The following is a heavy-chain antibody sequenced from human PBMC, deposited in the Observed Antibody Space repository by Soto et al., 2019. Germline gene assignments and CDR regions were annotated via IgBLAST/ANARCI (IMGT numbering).Heavy chain of an antibody. CDR2: IKSKTDGGTT. D-gene: IGHD3-9*01. CDR1: GFTFSNAW. V-gene: IGHV3-15*07. Sequence: GGSLRLSCAASGFTFSNAWMNWVRQAPGKGLEWVGRIKSKTDGGTTDYAAPVKGRFTISRDDSKNTLYLQMNSLKTEDTAVYYCTTGIRQYYDILTGYYELDYWGQGTLVTVSS. CDR3: TTGIRQYYDILTGYYELDY. J-gene: IGHJ4*02.